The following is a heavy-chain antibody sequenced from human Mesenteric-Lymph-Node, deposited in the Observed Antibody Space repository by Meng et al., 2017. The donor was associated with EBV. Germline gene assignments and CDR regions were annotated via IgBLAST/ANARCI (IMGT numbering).Heavy chain of an antibody. CDR2: IHHSGST. CDR3: ASLIYGSCLNSWFDP. Sequence: QRQESGPGLGKPSWTLPPTCAVSGGSISSDNCGTWGRQPPGKGLEWIGEIHHSGSTNYNPSLKSRVTISVDKSKNQFSLKLSSVTAADAAVYFCASLIYGSCLNSWFDPWGHGTLVTVSS. J-gene: IGHJ5*02. D-gene: IGHD3-10*01. V-gene: IGHV4-4*02. CDR1: GGSISSDNC.